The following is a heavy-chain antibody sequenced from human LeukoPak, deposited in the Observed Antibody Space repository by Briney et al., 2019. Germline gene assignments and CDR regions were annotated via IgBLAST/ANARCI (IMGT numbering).Heavy chain of an antibody. CDR1: GGSISSGSYY. CDR3: ARAESRRYYYGMDV. Sequence: SETLSLTCTVSGGSISSGSYYWSWIRQPAGKGLEWIGRIYTSGSTNYNPSLKSRVTISVDTSKNQFSLKLSSVTAADTAVYYCARAESRRYYYGMDVWGQGTTATVSS. CDR2: IYTSGST. V-gene: IGHV4-61*02. J-gene: IGHJ6*02.